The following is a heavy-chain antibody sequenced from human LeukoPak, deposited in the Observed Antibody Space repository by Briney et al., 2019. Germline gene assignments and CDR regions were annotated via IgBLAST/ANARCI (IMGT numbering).Heavy chain of an antibody. CDR2: VSSSSSYI. CDR1: GFTFSSYS. J-gene: IGHJ4*02. D-gene: IGHD6-19*01. Sequence: GGSLRLSCAASGFTFSSYSMNWVRQAPGKGLEWVSSVSSSSSYIYYADSVKGRFTISRDNAKNSLYLQMNSLRAEDTAVYYCARGWMGVAGPFDYWGQGTLVTVSS. CDR3: ARGWMGVAGPFDY. V-gene: IGHV3-21*01.